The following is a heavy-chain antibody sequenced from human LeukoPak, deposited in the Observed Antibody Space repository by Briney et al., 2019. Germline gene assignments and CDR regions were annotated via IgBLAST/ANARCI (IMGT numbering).Heavy chain of an antibody. V-gene: IGHV4-30-4*01. CDR2: IHYSGST. CDR3: ARNGDDDR. D-gene: IGHD4-17*01. Sequence: SETLSLTCTVSGGSISSSNYYWSWIRQPPGKGLEWIGYIHYSGSTYYNPSLKSRVSISLDMSRNQFSLKLSSVTAADTAVYYCARNGDDDRWGQGTLVTVSS. J-gene: IGHJ5*02. CDR1: GGSISSSNYY.